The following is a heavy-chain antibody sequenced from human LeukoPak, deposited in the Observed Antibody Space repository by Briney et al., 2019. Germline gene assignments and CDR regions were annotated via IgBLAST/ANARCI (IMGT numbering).Heavy chain of an antibody. V-gene: IGHV1-69*13. CDR2: IIPIFGTA. CDR3: TRVTSGYENRGIDY. J-gene: IGHJ4*02. D-gene: IGHD5-12*01. Sequence: SVKVSCKASGGTFSSYAISWVRQAPGQGLEWMGGIIPIFGTANYAQKFQGRVTITADESTSTAYMELSSLRSEDTAVYYCTRVTSGYENRGIDYWGQGTLVTVSS. CDR1: GGTFSSYA.